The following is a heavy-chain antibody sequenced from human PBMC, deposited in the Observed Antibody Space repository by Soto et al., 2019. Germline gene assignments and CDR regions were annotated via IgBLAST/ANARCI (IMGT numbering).Heavy chain of an antibody. CDR3: ARGTAALNYYSVMDF. V-gene: IGHV1-2*02. Sequence: ASVELSCKDSRLAITGIYGYCTHQEKGKGLEWMGWINPGNGDTKYAQKFQGRVTMTRDTSISTAYMELSSLRSEDTAVYYCARGTAALNYYSVMDFLVQRTTVPVFS. CDR2: INPGNGDT. CDR1: RLAITGIY. J-gene: IGHJ6*02.